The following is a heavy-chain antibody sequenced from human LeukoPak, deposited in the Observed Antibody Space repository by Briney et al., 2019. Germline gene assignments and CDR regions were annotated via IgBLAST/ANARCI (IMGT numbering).Heavy chain of an antibody. CDR2: IYYSGST. J-gene: IGHJ4*02. D-gene: IGHD3-16*02. Sequence: SETLSLTCTVSGGSISSSNYYWGWIRQPPGKGLEWIGSIYYSGSTYYNPSLKSRVTISVDTSNNQFSLKLSSVTAADTAVYYCASQYTSSDYVWGSYRPPLWGQGTLVTVSS. CDR3: ASQYTSSDYVWGSYRPPL. V-gene: IGHV4-39*01. CDR1: GGSISSSNYY.